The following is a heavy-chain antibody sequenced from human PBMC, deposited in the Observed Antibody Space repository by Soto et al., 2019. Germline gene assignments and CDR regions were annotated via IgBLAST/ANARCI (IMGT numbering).Heavy chain of an antibody. J-gene: IGHJ6*03. CDR3: ARTTVTASYYYMDG. CDR1: GYTFTNYG. CDR2: ISTYNGNT. Sequence: VASVKVSCKASGYTFTNYGFTWVRQAPGQGLEWLGWISTYNGNTKYAQKVQGRLTMTTDTSTSTANMELTSLRSDDTALYYCARTTVTASYYYMDGWGKRSTVTVSS. D-gene: IGHD4-17*01. V-gene: IGHV1-18*01.